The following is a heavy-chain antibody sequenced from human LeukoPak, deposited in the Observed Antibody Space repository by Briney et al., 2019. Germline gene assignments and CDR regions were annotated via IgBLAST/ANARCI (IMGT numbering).Heavy chain of an antibody. Sequence: SVKVSCKASGGTFSSYAISWVRQAPGQGLEWMGGIIPIFGTANYAKKFQGRVTITADESTSTAYMELSSLRSEDTAVYYCARDRLAYCGGDCYPDAFDIWGQGTMVTVSS. J-gene: IGHJ3*02. CDR2: IIPIFGTA. CDR1: GGTFSSYA. D-gene: IGHD2-21*02. CDR3: ARDRLAYCGGDCYPDAFDI. V-gene: IGHV1-69*13.